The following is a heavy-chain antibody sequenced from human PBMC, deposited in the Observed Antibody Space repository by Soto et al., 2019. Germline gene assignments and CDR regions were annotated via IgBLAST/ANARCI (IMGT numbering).Heavy chain of an antibody. CDR1: GGSISSSSYY. V-gene: IGHV4-39*01. J-gene: IGHJ3*02. CDR3: ARRRDLDAFDI. Sequence: PSETLSLTCTVSGGSISSSSYYWGWIRQPPGKGLEWIGSIYYSGSTYYNPSLKSRVTISVDTSKNQFSLKLSSVTAADTAVYYCARRRDLDAFDIWGQGTTVTVSS. CDR2: IYYSGST.